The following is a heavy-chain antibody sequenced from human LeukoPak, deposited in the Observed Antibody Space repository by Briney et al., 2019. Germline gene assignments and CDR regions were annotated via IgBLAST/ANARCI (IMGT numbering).Heavy chain of an antibody. Sequence: GESLKISCKGSGYSFTDYWIVWVRQMPGKGLEWMGIIYPGDSDTKYSPSFQGQVTISADKSISTAYLQWSTLKASDTAIYYCARRGRYCSSISCYRDYWGQGTLVTVSS. CDR3: ARRGRYCSSISCYRDY. CDR1: GYSFTDYW. CDR2: IYPGDSDT. J-gene: IGHJ4*02. D-gene: IGHD2-2*01. V-gene: IGHV5-51*01.